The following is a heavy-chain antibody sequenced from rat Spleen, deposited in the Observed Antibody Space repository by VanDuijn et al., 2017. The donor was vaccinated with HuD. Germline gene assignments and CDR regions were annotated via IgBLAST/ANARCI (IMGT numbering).Heavy chain of an antibody. CDR3: TRGGYFRY. CDR2: VNTGSGNA. CDR1: GYTFTSYY. Sequence: QVQLQQSGAELAKPGSSVKISCKASGYTFTSYYIYWIKQTTGQGLECIGYVNTGSGNANYNERFKDKATLTVDKSSNTAFMQLSSLTPDDSAVYYCTRGGYFRYWGQGVMVTVSS. D-gene: IGHD1-1*01. V-gene: IGHV1-43*01. J-gene: IGHJ2*01.